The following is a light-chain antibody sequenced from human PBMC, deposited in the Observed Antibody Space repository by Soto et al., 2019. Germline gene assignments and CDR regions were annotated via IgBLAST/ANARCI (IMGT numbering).Light chain of an antibody. CDR3: QQYAISPIT. V-gene: IGKV3-20*01. J-gene: IGKJ5*01. CDR1: QSVSNSY. CDR2: HAS. Sequence: EVVLTQSPGTLSLSPGERATLSCRASQSVSNSYLAWYQQRPGQAPRLLVYHASSRATGIPDRFSGSGSGTDFTLTISRLEPEDFAVFYCQQYAISPITFGQGTRLQMK.